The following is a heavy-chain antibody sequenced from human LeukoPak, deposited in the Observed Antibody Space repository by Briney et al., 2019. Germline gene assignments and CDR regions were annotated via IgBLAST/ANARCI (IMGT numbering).Heavy chain of an antibody. CDR2: ISSSGSTI. D-gene: IGHD6-13*01. V-gene: IGHV3-11*04. CDR3: ASAGYTSSSYVRNYYYYMDV. J-gene: IGHJ6*03. Sequence: GGSLRLSCAASGFTFSDYYMSWIRQAPGMGLEWISYISSSGSTIFYADSVKGRFTISRDNAKNSLYLQVNSLRAEDTAVCYCASAGYTSSSYVRNYYYYMDVWGKGTTVTVSS. CDR1: GFTFSDYY.